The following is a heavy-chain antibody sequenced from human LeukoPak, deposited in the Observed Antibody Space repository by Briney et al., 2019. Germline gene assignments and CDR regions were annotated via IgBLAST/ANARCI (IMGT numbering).Heavy chain of an antibody. CDR2: INHSGST. CDR1: GGSISSSSYY. D-gene: IGHD4-23*01. CDR3: ARGARAYGGNSAAFDI. V-gene: IGHV4-39*07. J-gene: IGHJ3*02. Sequence: SETLSLTCTVSGGSISSSSYYWSWIRQPPGKGLEWIGEINHSGSTNYNPSLKSRVTISVDTSKNQFSLKLSSVTAADTAVYYCARGARAYGGNSAAFDIWGQGTMVTVSS.